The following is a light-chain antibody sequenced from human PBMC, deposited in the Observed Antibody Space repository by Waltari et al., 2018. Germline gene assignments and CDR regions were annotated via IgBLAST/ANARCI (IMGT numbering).Light chain of an antibody. J-gene: IGLJ3*02. Sequence: QSALTQPASVSGSLGHSITISCTGTSSDIGASNYVSWVQQYPGKAPQLLFYYVNKRPPGVSHRFSGSKSDNRASLTFSGLQAEDEADYYCSSYPTIGSGVFGGGTKVTVV. CDR3: SSYPTIGSGV. V-gene: IGLV2-14*01. CDR1: SSDIGASNY. CDR2: YVN.